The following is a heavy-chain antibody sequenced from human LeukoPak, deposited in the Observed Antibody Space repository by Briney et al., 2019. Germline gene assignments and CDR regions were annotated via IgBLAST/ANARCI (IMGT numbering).Heavy chain of an antibody. CDR3: ARDPDH. CDR1: GGSFSGYY. Sequence: SETLSLTCAVYGGSFSGYYWSWIRQPAGKGLEWIGRIYTSGSTNYNPSLKSRVTMSVDTSKNQFSLKLSSVTAADTAVYYCARDPDHWGQGTLVTVSS. J-gene: IGHJ4*02. V-gene: IGHV4-4*07. CDR2: IYTSGST.